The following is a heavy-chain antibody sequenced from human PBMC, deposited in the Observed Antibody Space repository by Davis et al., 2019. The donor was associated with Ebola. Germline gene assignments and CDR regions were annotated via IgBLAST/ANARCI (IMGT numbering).Heavy chain of an antibody. CDR2: ISGSGDST. J-gene: IGHJ4*02. CDR1: GFTFSGSA. D-gene: IGHD6-19*01. Sequence: GESLKISCAASGFTFSGSAMHWVRQAPGKGLEWVSGISGSGDSTYYADSVKGRFTISRDNSKNTLYLQMNSLRAEDTAVYYCAKGLGSSGWYYFDYWGQGTLVTVSS. V-gene: IGHV3-23*01. CDR3: AKGLGSSGWYYFDY.